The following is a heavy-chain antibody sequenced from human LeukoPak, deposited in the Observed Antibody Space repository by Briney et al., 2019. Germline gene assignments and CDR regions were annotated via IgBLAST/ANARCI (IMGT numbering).Heavy chain of an antibody. CDR1: GASISSNNW. D-gene: IGHD6-13*01. CDR2: IYHSGST. CDR3: ASAEPRGIIWYPY. V-gene: IGHV4-4*02. Sequence: KASETLSLTCAVSGASISSNNWWWSWVRQPPGKGLEWIGEIYHSGSTNHNPSLKSRVTMSVDKSKNQFSLKLNSVTAADTAVYYCASAEPRGIIWYPYWGQGTLVTVSS. J-gene: IGHJ4*02.